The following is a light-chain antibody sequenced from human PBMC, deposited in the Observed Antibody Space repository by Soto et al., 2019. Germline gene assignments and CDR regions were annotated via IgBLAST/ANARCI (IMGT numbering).Light chain of an antibody. CDR2: WAS. J-gene: IGKJ3*01. V-gene: IGKV4-1*01. Sequence: DIVMTQSPDSLAVSLGERAIINCKSSRSILSSSKNKNFLAWYQQKPGQPPRLLIYWASTRESGVPDRFSGSGSATDFTLTISSLQAEDVAVYYCQQYYSSPFTFGPGTKVDVK. CDR1: RSILSSSKNKNF. CDR3: QQYYSSPFT.